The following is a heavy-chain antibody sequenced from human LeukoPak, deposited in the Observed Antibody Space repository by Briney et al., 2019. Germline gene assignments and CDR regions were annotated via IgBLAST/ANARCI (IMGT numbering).Heavy chain of an antibody. CDR2: IYTSGST. CDR1: GGSISSYY. J-gene: IGHJ6*03. Sequence: PSETLSLTCTVSGGSISSYYWSWIRQPPGKGLEWIGYIYTSGSTNYNPSLKSRVTISVDTSKNQFSLKLSSVTAADTAVYYCARHDSYCSSTSCYMDVWGKGTTVTVSS. V-gene: IGHV4-4*09. CDR3: ARHDSYCSSTSCYMDV. D-gene: IGHD2-2*01.